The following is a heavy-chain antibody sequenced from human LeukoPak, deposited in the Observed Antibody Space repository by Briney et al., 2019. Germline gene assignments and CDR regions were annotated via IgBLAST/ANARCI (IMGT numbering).Heavy chain of an antibody. Sequence: GSLRLSCSASGFTFSSYAMHWVRQAPGKGLEYVSAISSNGGSTYYADSVKGRFTISRDNSKNTLYLQMSSLRAEDTAVYYCVKDSSRLRYFDWSPTFDYWGQGTLVTVSS. J-gene: IGHJ4*02. CDR2: ISSNGGST. D-gene: IGHD3-9*01. CDR3: VKDSSRLRYFDWSPTFDY. CDR1: GFTFSSYA. V-gene: IGHV3-64D*06.